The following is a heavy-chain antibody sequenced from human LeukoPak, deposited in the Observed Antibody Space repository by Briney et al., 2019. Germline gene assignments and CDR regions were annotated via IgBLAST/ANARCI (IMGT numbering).Heavy chain of an antibody. J-gene: IGHJ6*02. Sequence: SETLSLTCTVSGGSISSYYWSWIRQPAGKGLEWIGRIYTSGSTNYNPSLKSRVTMSVDTSKNQFSLKLSSVTAADTAVYYCARDGYSGSYGPYYYYGMDVWGQGTTVTVSS. CDR2: IYTSGST. CDR1: GGSISSYY. CDR3: ARDGYSGSYGPYYYYGMDV. D-gene: IGHD1-26*01. V-gene: IGHV4-4*07.